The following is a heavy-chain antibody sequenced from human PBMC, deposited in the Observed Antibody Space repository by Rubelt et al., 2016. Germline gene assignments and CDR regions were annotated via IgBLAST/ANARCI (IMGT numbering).Heavy chain of an antibody. CDR1: GYSISSGYY. D-gene: IGHD6-19*01. CDR2: IYHSGST. V-gene: IGHV4-38-2*02. CDR3: ARDHSSGWYLEGFFDY. J-gene: IGHJ4*02. Sequence: QVQLQESGPGLVKPSETLSLTCTVSGYSISSGYYWGWIRQPPGKGLEWIGSIYHSGSTYYNPSLKSRVTRSVYTSKNQFSLKLSSVTAADTAVYYCARDHSSGWYLEGFFDYWGQGTLVTVSS.